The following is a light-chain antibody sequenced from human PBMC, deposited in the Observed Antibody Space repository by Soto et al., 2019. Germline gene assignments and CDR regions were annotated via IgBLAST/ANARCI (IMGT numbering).Light chain of an antibody. CDR3: QEYNSAPPWT. CDR2: AAS. CDR1: QGISNY. Sequence: DIPMTQSPSSLSASVGDRVTITCRASQGISNYLAWYQQRPGKVPKLLIYAASTLQSGVPSRFSGSESGTDFTLTISSLQPEDVATYYCQEYNSAPPWTFGQRTKVHIK. J-gene: IGKJ1*01. V-gene: IGKV1-27*01.